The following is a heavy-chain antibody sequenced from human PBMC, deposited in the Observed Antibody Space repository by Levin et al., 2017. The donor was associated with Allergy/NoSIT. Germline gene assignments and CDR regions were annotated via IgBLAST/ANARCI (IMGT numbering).Heavy chain of an antibody. CDR1: RFTFSNFA. Sequence: GGSLRLSCAASRFTFSNFAMHWVRQAPGKGLEWVAVISYDGSNKYYADSVKGRLTISRDNSKNTLYLQMNSLRAEDTAVYYCAREVGVYYFDYWGQGTLVTVSS. D-gene: IGHD3-10*01. CDR3: AREVGVYYFDY. J-gene: IGHJ4*02. CDR2: ISYDGSNK. V-gene: IGHV3-30-3*01.